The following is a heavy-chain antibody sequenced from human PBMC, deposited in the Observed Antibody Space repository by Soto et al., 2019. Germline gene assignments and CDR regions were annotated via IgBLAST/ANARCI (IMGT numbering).Heavy chain of an antibody. V-gene: IGHV3-13*01. CDR1: GFTFSSYD. CDR3: ARSLRRVAVADYYYYGMDV. CDR2: IGTAGDT. D-gene: IGHD6-19*01. Sequence: GGSLRLSCAASGFTFSSYDMHWVRQATGKGLEWVSAIGTAGDTYYPGSVKGRFTISRENAKNSFYLQMNSLRAEDTAVYYCARSLRRVAVADYYYYGMDVWGQGTTVNVSS. J-gene: IGHJ6*02.